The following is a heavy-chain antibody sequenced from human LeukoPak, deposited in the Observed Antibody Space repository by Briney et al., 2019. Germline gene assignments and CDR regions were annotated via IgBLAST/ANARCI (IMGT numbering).Heavy chain of an antibody. CDR3: ARGTYCSSTSCYGFDWFDP. V-gene: IGHV4-34*01. CDR1: GGSFSGYY. D-gene: IGHD2-2*01. CDR2: IYHSGST. Sequence: SETLSLTCAVYGGSFSGYYWSWIRQPPGKGLEWIGYIYHSGSTYYNPSLKSRVTISVDRSKNQFSLKLSSVTAADTAVYYCARGTYCSSTSCYGFDWFDPWGQGTLVTVSS. J-gene: IGHJ5*02.